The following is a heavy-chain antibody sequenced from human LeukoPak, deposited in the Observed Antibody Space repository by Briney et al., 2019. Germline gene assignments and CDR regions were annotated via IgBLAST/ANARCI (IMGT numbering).Heavy chain of an antibody. CDR1: GFTFSNYG. CDR2: ISYDESDK. CDR3: AKGVVAATNAAYYGMDV. Sequence: GRSLRLSCAASGFTFSNYGMHWVRQAPGKGLEWVAVISYDESDKYYADSVKGRFTISRDNSKNTIYLKMNSLRPEDTAVYYCAKGVVAATNAAYYGMDVWGQGTTVTVSS. V-gene: IGHV3-30*18. J-gene: IGHJ6*02. D-gene: IGHD2-15*01.